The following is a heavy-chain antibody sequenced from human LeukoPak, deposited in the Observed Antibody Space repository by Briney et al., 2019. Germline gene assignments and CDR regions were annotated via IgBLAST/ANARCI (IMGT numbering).Heavy chain of an antibody. D-gene: IGHD1-26*01. CDR2: IIPIFGTA. CDR1: GGTFSSYA. J-gene: IGHJ4*02. V-gene: IGHV1-69*06. CDR3: ASSPSHVVGATNTDY. Sequence: ASVKVSCKASGGTFSSYAISWVRQAPGQGLEWMGGIIPIFGTANYVQKFQGRVTITADKSTSTAYMELSSLRSEDTAVYYCASSPSHVVGATNTDYWGQGTLVTVSS.